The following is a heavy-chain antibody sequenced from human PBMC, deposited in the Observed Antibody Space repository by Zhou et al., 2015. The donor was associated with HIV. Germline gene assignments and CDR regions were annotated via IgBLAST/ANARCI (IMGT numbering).Heavy chain of an antibody. V-gene: IGHV1-69*01. CDR3: ASGGYYYEPGPYYGMDV. CDR1: GDTFNSHI. Sequence: QVQLVQSGAEVKKPGSSMKVSCKASGDTFNSHIITWVRQAPGQGLEWMGGIIPMFGTTNFARKFQGRVTITADESTSTAYMELSSLRSEDTAVYYCASGGYYYEPGPYYGMDVWGQGTTVTVSS. D-gene: IGHD3-22*01. J-gene: IGHJ6*02. CDR2: IIPMFGTT.